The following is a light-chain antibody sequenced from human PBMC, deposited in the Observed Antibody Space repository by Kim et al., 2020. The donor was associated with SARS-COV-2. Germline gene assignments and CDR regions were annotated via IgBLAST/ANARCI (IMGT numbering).Light chain of an antibody. V-gene: IGLV3-21*04. CDR3: QVWDATGDHHWV. Sequence: SYELTQPPSVSVAPGKRARITCGGKNIGSDTVHWYQRRPGQSPVLVIYHDSDRPSGIPQRFSGSNSGDTTTLTISRVEAGDEADYYCQVWDATGDHHWVFGGGTQLTVL. J-gene: IGLJ3*02. CDR1: NIGSDT. CDR2: HDS.